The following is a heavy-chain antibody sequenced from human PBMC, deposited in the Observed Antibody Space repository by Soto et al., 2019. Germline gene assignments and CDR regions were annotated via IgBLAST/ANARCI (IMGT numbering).Heavy chain of an antibody. Sequence: VQLVESGGGLVKPGGSLRLSCAASGFTFSNAWMSWVRQAPGKGLEWVGRIKSKTDGGTTDYAAPVKGRFTISRDDSKNTLFLQMNSLKTEDTAVYYCTTTRTIFGVFIMDDACDIWGQGTMVTVSS. D-gene: IGHD3-3*01. CDR1: GFTFSNAW. J-gene: IGHJ3*02. CDR2: IKSKTDGGTT. CDR3: TTTRTIFGVFIMDDACDI. V-gene: IGHV3-15*01.